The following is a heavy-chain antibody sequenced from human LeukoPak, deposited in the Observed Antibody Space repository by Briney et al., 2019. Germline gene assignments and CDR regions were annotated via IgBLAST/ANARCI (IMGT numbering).Heavy chain of an antibody. D-gene: IGHD5-24*01. CDR1: GFTFSSSS. V-gene: IGHV3-48*02. Sequence: PGGSLRLSCAASGFTFSSSSMHWVRQAPGKGLEWVSYISSSSGTIYYADSVKGRFTISRDNAKNSLYLQMNSLRDEDTAVYYCARAAYNAAYYWGQGTLVTVSS. CDR3: ARAAYNAAYY. CDR2: ISSSSGTI. J-gene: IGHJ4*02.